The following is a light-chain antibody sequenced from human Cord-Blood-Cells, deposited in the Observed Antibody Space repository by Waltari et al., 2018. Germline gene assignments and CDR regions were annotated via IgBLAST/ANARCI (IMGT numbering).Light chain of an antibody. CDR2: DAS. CDR3: QQRSNWPRS. Sequence: EIVLTQSPATLSLSPGERATISCRASQSVSSYLAWYQPKPGQAPRLLIYDASNRATGIPARFSGSGSGTDFTLTISSLEPEDFAVYYCQQRSNWPRSFGQGTKLEIK. V-gene: IGKV3-11*01. J-gene: IGKJ2*03. CDR1: QSVSSY.